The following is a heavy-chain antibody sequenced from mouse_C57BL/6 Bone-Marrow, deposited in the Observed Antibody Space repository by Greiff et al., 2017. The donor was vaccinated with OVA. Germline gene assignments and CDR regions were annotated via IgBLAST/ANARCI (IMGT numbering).Heavy chain of an antibody. J-gene: IGHJ4*01. CDR3: ARRASDGYYVAMDY. CDR2: IYPGDGDT. CDR1: GYAFSSYW. V-gene: IGHV1-80*01. D-gene: IGHD2-3*01. Sequence: QVQLQQSGAELVKPGASVKISCKASGYAFSSYWMNWVKQRPGKGLEWIGQIYPGDGDTNYNGKFKGKATLTADKSSSTAYMQLSSLTSEDSAVYFCARRASDGYYVAMDYWGQGTSVTVSS.